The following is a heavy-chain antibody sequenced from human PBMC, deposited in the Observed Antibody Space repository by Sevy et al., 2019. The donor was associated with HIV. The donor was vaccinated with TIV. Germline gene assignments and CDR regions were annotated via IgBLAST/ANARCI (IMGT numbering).Heavy chain of an antibody. CDR3: ARGPDGAFDI. J-gene: IGHJ3*02. V-gene: IGHV4-31*03. CDR1: GGSISSGGYY. CDR2: IYYSGRT. Sequence: SETLSLTCTVSGGSISSGGYYWSWIRQHPGKGLEWIGYIYYSGRTYYNPSLKSRVTISVDTSKNQFSLKLSSVTAADTAVYYCARGPDGAFDIWGQGTMVTVSS.